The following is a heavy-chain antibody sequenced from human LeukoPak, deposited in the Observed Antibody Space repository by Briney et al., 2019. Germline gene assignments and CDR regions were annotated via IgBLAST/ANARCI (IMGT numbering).Heavy chain of an antibody. Sequence: ASVKVSCKTSGYSFTDYYMHWVRQAPGQGLEWMGWINPNRGGTSSAQKFQGRVTMTRDTSITTIYMEVSWLTSDDTDIYYCARADRLDGGPYLIGPWGQGTLVTVSS. CDR2: INPNRGGT. CDR3: ARADRLDGGPYLIGP. CDR1: GYSFTDYY. J-gene: IGHJ5*02. D-gene: IGHD2-21*01. V-gene: IGHV1-2*02.